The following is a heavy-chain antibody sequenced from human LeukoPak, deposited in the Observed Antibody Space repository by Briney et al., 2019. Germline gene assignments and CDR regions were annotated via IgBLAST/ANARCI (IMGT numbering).Heavy chain of an antibody. D-gene: IGHD6-13*01. J-gene: IGHJ4*02. V-gene: IGHV4-4*07. CDR2: IYSSGTT. CDR3: AREGRKSHSGY. Sequence: SETLSLTCTVSGGSISSYYWSWIRQPPGKGLEWIGRIYSSGTTNYNPSLKSRVTMSVDMSKNQFYLKLSSVTAADTATYYCAREGRKSHSGYWGQGTLVTVAS. CDR1: GGSISSYY.